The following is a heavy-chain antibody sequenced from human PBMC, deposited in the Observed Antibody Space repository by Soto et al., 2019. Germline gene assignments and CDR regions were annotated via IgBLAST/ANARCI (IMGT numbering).Heavy chain of an antibody. J-gene: IGHJ3*02. D-gene: IGHD2-15*01. CDR2: ISYDGSNE. CDR1: GFTFSGYG. V-gene: IGHV3-30*18. CDR3: AEILGNTPNDAFDT. Sequence: QVQLVDSGGGVVQPGRSLRLSCAASGFTFSGYGMHWVRQAPGKGLEWVAVISYDGSNEYYADSVKGRFTISRDDSKNTLYLQLHSLRAEDTAVYYCAEILGNTPNDAFDTWGHGTMVTVSS.